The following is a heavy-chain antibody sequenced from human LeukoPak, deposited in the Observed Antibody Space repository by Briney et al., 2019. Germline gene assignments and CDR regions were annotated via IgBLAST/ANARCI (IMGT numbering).Heavy chain of an antibody. CDR3: ARTPAYDSSGYYQLDY. D-gene: IGHD3-22*01. CDR2: INHSGST. V-gene: IGHV4-34*01. Sequence: PSETLSLTCAVYGGSFSGYYWSWIRQPPGKGLEWIGEINHSGSTNYNPSLKSRVTISVDTSKNQFSLKLSSVTAADTAVYYCARTPAYDSSGYYQLDYWGQGTLVTVSS. CDR1: GGSFSGYY. J-gene: IGHJ4*02.